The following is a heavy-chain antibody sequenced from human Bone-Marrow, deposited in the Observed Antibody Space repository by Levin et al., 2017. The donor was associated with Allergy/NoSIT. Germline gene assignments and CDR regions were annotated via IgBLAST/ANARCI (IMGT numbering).Heavy chain of an antibody. CDR2: IYYSGST. D-gene: IGHD3-9*01. Sequence: SCTVSGGSISSYYWSWIRQPPGKGLEWIGYIYYSGSTNYNPSLKSRVTISVDTSKNQFSLKLSSVTAADTAVYYCARQYYDILTGYSNWFDPWGQGTLVTVSS. J-gene: IGHJ5*02. CDR1: GGSISSYY. V-gene: IGHV4-59*08. CDR3: ARQYYDILTGYSNWFDP.